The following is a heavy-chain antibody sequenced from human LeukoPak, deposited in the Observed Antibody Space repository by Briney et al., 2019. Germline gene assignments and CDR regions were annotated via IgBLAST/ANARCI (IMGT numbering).Heavy chain of an antibody. CDR2: ISYDGSNK. CDR3: AKDAMVRGVIMGIIDY. CDR1: GFTFSSYG. V-gene: IGHV3-30*18. J-gene: IGHJ4*02. Sequence: AGGSLRLSCAASGFTFSSYGMHWVRQAPGKGLEWVAVISYDGSNKYHADSVKGRFTISRDNSKNTLYLQMNSLRAEDTAVYYCAKDAMVRGVIMGIIDYWGQGTLVTVSS. D-gene: IGHD3-10*01.